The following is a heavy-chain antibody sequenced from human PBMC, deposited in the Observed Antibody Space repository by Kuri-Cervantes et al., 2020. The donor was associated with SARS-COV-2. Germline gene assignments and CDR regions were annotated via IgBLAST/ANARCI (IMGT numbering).Heavy chain of an antibody. CDR2: ISSTGDTI. V-gene: IGHV3-48*03. CDR3: TRWRVGAKT. D-gene: IGHD1-26*01. Sequence: GESLKISCAASGFTFSSYEMNWVRQTPGKGLEWVSYISSTGDTIYYADSVKGRITISRDNAKNSLYLQMNSLRAEDTAVYYCTRWRVGAKTWGQGTLVTVSS. J-gene: IGHJ4*02. CDR1: GFTFSSYE.